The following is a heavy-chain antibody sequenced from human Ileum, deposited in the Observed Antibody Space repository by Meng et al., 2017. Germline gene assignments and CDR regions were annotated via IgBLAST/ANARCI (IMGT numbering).Heavy chain of an antibody. D-gene: IGHD2/OR15-2a*01. Sequence: QVRSLGSGTGLGGPSGTLPLTCVVSGDSITSSNWWNWVRQPPGKGLEWIGEIFHTGSTNYNPSLKSRVTISADKSKNQFSLNLSSVTAADTAVYYCATNKNKKIDYWGQGTLVTVSS. CDR2: IFHTGST. CDR3: ATNKNKKIDY. V-gene: IGHV4-4*02. J-gene: IGHJ4*02. CDR1: GDSITSSNW.